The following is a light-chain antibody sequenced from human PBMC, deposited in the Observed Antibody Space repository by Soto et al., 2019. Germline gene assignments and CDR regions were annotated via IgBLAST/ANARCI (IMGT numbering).Light chain of an antibody. Sequence: QSALTQPASVSGSPGQSITISCTGTSSDVGVYNYVSWYQQHPGKAPKLMIYEVTNRPSGVSNRFSGTKSGNTASLTISGLQAEDEADYYCSSYTNSSTVVFGGGTKLTVL. CDR1: SSDVGVYNY. CDR3: SSYTNSSTVV. CDR2: EVT. V-gene: IGLV2-14*01. J-gene: IGLJ2*01.